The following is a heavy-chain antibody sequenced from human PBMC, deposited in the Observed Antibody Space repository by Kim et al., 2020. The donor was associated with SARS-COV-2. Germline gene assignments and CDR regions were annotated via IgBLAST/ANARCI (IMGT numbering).Heavy chain of an antibody. V-gene: IGHV3-7*01. J-gene: IGHJ4*02. CDR1: GFTFSSYW. Sequence: LSLTCAASGFTFSSYWMSWVRQAPGKGLEWVANIKEDGSEKYYVDSVKGRFTISRDNAKNSLYLQMSSLRAEDTAVYYCARDSGYSNGYALYWGQGTLVTVSS. CDR2: IKEDGSEK. D-gene: IGHD5-18*01. CDR3: ARDSGYSNGYALY.